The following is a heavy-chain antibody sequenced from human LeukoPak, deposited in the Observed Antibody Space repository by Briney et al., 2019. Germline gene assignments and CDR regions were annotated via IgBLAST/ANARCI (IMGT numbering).Heavy chain of an antibody. CDR2: ITDSGVDT. CDR3: VSRSSDRAFDY. CDR1: GFAFSTYG. Sequence: GGSLRLSCVASGFAFSTYGMSWVRQAPGKGLECVSAITDSGVDTYYADSVKGRFTISRDNSKNTLFLQMNSLGAEDTAVYYCVSRSSDRAFDYWGQGALVTVSS. J-gene: IGHJ4*02. D-gene: IGHD5/OR15-5a*01. V-gene: IGHV3-23*01.